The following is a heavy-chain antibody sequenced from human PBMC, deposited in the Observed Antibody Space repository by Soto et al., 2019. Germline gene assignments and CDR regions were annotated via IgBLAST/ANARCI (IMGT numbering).Heavy chain of an antibody. D-gene: IGHD4-4*01. J-gene: IGHJ5*02. CDR3: ARSDYSNWRTWFDP. CDR1: GYTFTSYG. CDR2: ISAYNGNT. V-gene: IGHV1-18*01. Sequence: ASVKVSCKASGYTFTSYGISWVRQAPGQGLEWMGWISAYNGNTNYAQKLQGRVTMTTDTSTSTAYMELRSLRSDDTAVYYCARSDYSNWRTWFDPWGQGTLVTVSS.